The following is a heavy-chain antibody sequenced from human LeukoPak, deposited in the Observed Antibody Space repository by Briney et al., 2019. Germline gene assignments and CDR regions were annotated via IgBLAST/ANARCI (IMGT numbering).Heavy chain of an antibody. CDR3: ARGPPIMIFGVVIPHYFDY. CDR1: GGSFSGYY. CDR2: INHSGST. Sequence: SETLSLTCAVYGGSFSGYYWSWIRQPPGMGLEWIGEINHSGSTNYNPSLKSRVTISVDTSKNQFSLKLSSVTAADTAVYYCARGPPIMIFGVVIPHYFDYWGQGTLVTVSS. J-gene: IGHJ4*02. V-gene: IGHV4-34*01. D-gene: IGHD3-3*01.